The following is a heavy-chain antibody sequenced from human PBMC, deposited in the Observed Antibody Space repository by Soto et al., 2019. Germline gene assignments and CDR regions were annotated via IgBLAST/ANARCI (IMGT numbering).Heavy chain of an antibody. D-gene: IGHD3-22*01. CDR3: ARVYYYDSSALFDP. J-gene: IGHJ5*02. V-gene: IGHV3-48*02. Sequence: PGGSLRLSCAASGFTFSSYSMSWVRQAPGKGLEWVSYITSSSSTLYYADSVEGRFTISRDNAKNSLYLQMNSLRDEDTAVYYCARVYYYDSSALFDPWGQGTQVTVSS. CDR1: GFTFSSYS. CDR2: ITSSSSTL.